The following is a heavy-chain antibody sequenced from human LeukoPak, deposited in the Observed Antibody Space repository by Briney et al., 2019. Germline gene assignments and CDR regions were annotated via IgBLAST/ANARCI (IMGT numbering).Heavy chain of an antibody. V-gene: IGHV3-11*01. CDR3: ARDAYGSGSRGDY. D-gene: IGHD3-10*01. CDR1: GFTFRDYY. Sequence: GGSLRLSCADSGFTFRDYYMSWIRQAPGKGLEWVSYISSSGSTIYYADSVKGLFTISRDNAKNSLYLQMNSLRAEDTAVHYCARDAYGSGSRGDYWGQGTLVTVSS. CDR2: ISSSGSTI. J-gene: IGHJ4*02.